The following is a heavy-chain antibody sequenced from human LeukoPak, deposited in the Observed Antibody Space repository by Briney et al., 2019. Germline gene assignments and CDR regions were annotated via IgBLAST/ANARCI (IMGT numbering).Heavy chain of an antibody. CDR2: ISGSGGST. Sequence: PGRCLRLSCAASGFTSSSYAMSWVRQAPGKGLEWVSAISGSGGSTYYADSVKGRFTISRDNSKNTLYLQMNSLRAEDTAVYYCAKVRYWSGADYWGQGTLVTVSS. CDR3: AKVRYWSGADY. J-gene: IGHJ4*02. CDR1: GFTSSSYA. D-gene: IGHD2-15*01. V-gene: IGHV3-23*01.